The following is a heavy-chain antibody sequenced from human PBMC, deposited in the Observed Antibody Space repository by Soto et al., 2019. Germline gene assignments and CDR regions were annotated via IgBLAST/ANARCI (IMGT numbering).Heavy chain of an antibody. J-gene: IGHJ4*02. CDR1: GFTFSSYA. CDR2: ISYDGSIK. Sequence: SLRLSCVASGFTFSSYAMHWGRQAPGKGLEWVAVISYDGSIKYYADSVKGRFTISRDNSKNTLYLQMNSLRAEDTAVYYCAKDSYYHDTSGYYIFDYWGQGTLVTVSS. V-gene: IGHV3-30-3*01. CDR3: AKDSYYHDTSGYYIFDY. D-gene: IGHD3-22*01.